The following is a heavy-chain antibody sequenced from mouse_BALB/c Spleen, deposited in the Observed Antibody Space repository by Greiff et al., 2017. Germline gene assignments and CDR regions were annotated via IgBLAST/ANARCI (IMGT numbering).Heavy chain of an antibody. CDR2: ISSGGSYT. Sequence: EVMLVESGGGLVKPGGSLKLSCAASGFTFSSYTMSWVRQTPEKRLEWVATISSGGSYTYYPDSVKGRFTISRDNAKNTLYLQMSSLKSEDTAMYYCTREATTVPSYAMDYWGQGTSVTVSS. CDR3: TREATTVPSYAMDY. D-gene: IGHD1-1*01. J-gene: IGHJ4*01. V-gene: IGHV5-6-4*01. CDR1: GFTFSSYT.